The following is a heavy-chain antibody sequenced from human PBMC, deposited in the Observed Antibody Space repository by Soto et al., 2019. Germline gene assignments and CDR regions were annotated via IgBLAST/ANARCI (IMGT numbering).Heavy chain of an antibody. D-gene: IGHD2-2*01. CDR3: AKFRYCISTSCPAILDY. V-gene: IGHV3-23*01. CDR1: GFTFSDYV. CDR2: ISGGGSST. Sequence: PGGSLRLSCTASGFTFSDYVMSWVRQAPGRGLEWVSAISGGGSSTFYADSVKGRFVISRDNSKNTIHLQLDSLRAEDTAVYFCAKFRYCISTSCPAILDYWGQGTLVTVSS. J-gene: IGHJ4*02.